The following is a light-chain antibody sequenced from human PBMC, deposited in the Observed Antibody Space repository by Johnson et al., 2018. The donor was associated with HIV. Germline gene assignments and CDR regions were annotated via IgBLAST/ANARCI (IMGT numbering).Light chain of an antibody. J-gene: IGLJ1*01. Sequence: QSVLTQPPSVSAAPGQKVTISCSGSSCDIGNNYVSCHQQLPGTAPKILIYDNKKRPSGISDRFSGSKSGTSATLGITGLQTGDEADYYCGTWDSSLSAYVFGTGTKVTVL. CDR3: GTWDSSLSAYV. V-gene: IGLV1-51*01. CDR2: DNK. CDR1: SCDIGNNY.